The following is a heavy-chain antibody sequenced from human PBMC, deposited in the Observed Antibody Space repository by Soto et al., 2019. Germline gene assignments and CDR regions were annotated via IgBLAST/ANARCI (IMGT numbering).Heavy chain of an antibody. CDR2: INHSGST. CDR1: GGSFSGYY. J-gene: IGHJ6*02. V-gene: IGHV4-34*01. D-gene: IGHD4-17*01. Sequence: SETLSLTCAVYGGSFSGYYWSWIRQPPGKGLEWIGEINHSGSTNYNPSLKSRVTISVDTSKNQFSLKLSSVTAADTAVYYCARDRTVLNYYYYGMDVWGQGTTVTVS. CDR3: ARDRTVLNYYYYGMDV.